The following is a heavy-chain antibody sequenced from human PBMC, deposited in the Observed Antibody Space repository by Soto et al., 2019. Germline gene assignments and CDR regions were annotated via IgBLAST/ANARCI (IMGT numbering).Heavy chain of an antibody. Sequence: PSETLSLTFTVSGGSISSYYWSWIRQPPGKGLEWIGYIYYSGSTNYNPSLKSRVTISVDTSKNQFSLKLSSVTAADTAVYYCARDVGDYYDSSGYYFGYWGQGTLVTV. D-gene: IGHD3-22*01. V-gene: IGHV4-59*01. CDR3: ARDVGDYYDSSGYYFGY. CDR1: GGSISSYY. CDR2: IYYSGST. J-gene: IGHJ4*02.